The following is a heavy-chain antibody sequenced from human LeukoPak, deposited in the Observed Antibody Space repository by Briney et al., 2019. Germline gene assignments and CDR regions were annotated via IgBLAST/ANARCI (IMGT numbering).Heavy chain of an antibody. D-gene: IGHD6-13*01. CDR1: GFTFSNYA. V-gene: IGHV3-23*01. CDR3: AKGLESSIWYTLIDY. Sequence: PGGSLRLSCAASGFTFSNYAMNWVRQAPGKGLEWVSGLSNTGSRASYADSVKGRFTISRDNSKNTLYLQLNNLRGGDTAFYYCAKGLESSIWYTLIDYGGQGTLVTVPS. J-gene: IGHJ4*02. CDR2: LSNTGSRA.